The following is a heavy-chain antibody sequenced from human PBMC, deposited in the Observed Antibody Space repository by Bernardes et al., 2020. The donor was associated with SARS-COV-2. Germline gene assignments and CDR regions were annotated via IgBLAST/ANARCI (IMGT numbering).Heavy chain of an antibody. Sequence: ASVKVSCKASGYTFTGYYMHWVRQAPGQGLEWMGWINPNSGGTNYAQKFQGRVTMTRDTSISTAYMELSRLRSDDTAVYYCARDRQSVYSSSSLRWFDPWGQGTLVTVSS. D-gene: IGHD6-6*01. J-gene: IGHJ5*02. CDR2: INPNSGGT. V-gene: IGHV1-2*02. CDR3: ARDRQSVYSSSSLRWFDP. CDR1: GYTFTGYY.